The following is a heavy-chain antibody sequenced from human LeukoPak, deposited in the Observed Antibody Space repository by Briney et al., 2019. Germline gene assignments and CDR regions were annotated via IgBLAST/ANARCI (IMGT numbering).Heavy chain of an antibody. CDR1: GYSFTSYW. CDR3: ARHCSGGSCYRAAFDI. Sequence: GESLKISCKGSGYSFTSYWIGWVRQMPGKGLEWMGIIYPGDSDTRYSPSFQGQVTISADKSISTAYLQWSSLEASDTAMYYCARHCSGGSCYRAAFDIWGQGTMVTVSS. J-gene: IGHJ3*02. D-gene: IGHD2-15*01. CDR2: IYPGDSDT. V-gene: IGHV5-51*01.